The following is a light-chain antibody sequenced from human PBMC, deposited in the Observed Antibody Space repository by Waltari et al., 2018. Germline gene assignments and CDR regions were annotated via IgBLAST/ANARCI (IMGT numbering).Light chain of an antibody. J-gene: IGLJ2*01. Sequence: QSVLTQPPSVSGAPGQRVTIPCTGSSSNIGAGYAVPWYQQLPGTAPKLLIYGNSNRPSGVPDRFSGSKSGTSASLAITGLQAEDEADYYCQSYDSSLSGSGVFGGGTKLTVL. V-gene: IGLV1-40*01. CDR1: SSNIGAGYA. CDR3: QSYDSSLSGSGV. CDR2: GNS.